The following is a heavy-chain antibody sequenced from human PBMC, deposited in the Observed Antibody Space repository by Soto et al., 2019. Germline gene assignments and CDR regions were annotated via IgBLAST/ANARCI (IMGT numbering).Heavy chain of an antibody. CDR2: IWYDGSNK. V-gene: IGHV3-33*01. J-gene: IGHJ6*02. CDR1: VFTFSSYG. CDR3: ARDLGSYYGGSYYYGMDV. D-gene: IGHD1-26*01. Sequence: QVQLVESGGGVVQPGRSLRLSCAASVFTFSSYGMHWVRQAPGKGLEWVAVIWYDGSNKYYADSVKGRFTITRDNSKNTMYLQMNSLRAEDTAVYYCARDLGSYYGGSYYYGMDVWGQGTTVTVSS.